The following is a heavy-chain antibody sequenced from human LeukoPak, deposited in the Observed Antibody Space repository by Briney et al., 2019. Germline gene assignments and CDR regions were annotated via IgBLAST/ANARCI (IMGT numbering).Heavy chain of an antibody. Sequence: GGSLRLSCAASGFTFSSYEMNWVRQAPGKGLEWVSYISSSGSTRHYTDSVKGRFTISRDNAKNSLYLQMNSLRAEDTAVYYCARQGYSAVWGQGTLATVSS. D-gene: IGHD5-18*01. CDR1: GFTFSSYE. J-gene: IGHJ4*02. CDR2: ISSSGSTR. V-gene: IGHV3-48*03. CDR3: ARQGYSAV.